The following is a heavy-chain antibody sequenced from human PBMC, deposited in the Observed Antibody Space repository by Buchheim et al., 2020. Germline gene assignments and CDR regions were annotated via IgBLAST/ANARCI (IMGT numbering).Heavy chain of an antibody. D-gene: IGHD2-15*01. Sequence: EVQLVESGGDLVQPGGSLRLSCAASGFTFSTQWMSWVRQAPGKGLEWVSHISGSSSTTYYADSVKGRFTISRDNAKNSLYLQMNSLRAEDTAVYYCAKGVVVVVAATLFDYWGQGTL. CDR2: ISGSSSTT. CDR1: GFTFSTQW. CDR3: AKGVVVVVAATLFDY. V-gene: IGHV3-48*01. J-gene: IGHJ4*02.